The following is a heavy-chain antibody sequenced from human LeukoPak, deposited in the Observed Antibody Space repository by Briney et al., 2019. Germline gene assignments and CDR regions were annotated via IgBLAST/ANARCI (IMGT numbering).Heavy chain of an antibody. Sequence: PGGSLRLSCVASGFTFSSYGMHWVRQAPGKGLEWVAVIWYDGSNKYYADYVKGRFTISRDNSKNTLYLQMNSLRAEDTAVYYCARAEGYYDSSGNGAFDIWGQGTMVTGSS. V-gene: IGHV3-33*08. CDR3: ARAEGYYDSSGNGAFDI. D-gene: IGHD3-22*01. CDR1: GFTFSSYG. J-gene: IGHJ3*02. CDR2: IWYDGSNK.